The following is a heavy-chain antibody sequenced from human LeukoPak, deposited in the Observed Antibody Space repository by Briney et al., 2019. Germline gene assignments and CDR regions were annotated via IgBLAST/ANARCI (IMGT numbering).Heavy chain of an antibody. Sequence: SGTLSLTCAVSGGSISSSNWWSWVRQPPGKGLEWIGEIYHSGSTNYIPSLKSRVTISVDTSKNQFSLKLSSVTAADTAVYYCARGYYYGSGSYYSPLVYWGQGTLVTVSS. D-gene: IGHD3-10*01. V-gene: IGHV4-4*02. J-gene: IGHJ4*02. CDR3: ARGYYYGSGSYYSPLVY. CDR1: GGSISSSNW. CDR2: IYHSGST.